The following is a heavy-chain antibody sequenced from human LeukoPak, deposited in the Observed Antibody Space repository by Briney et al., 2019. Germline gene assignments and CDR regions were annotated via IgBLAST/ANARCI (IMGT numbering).Heavy chain of an antibody. Sequence: PSETLSLTCTVSGGSISSGGYYWSWIRQHPGKGLEWIGYIYYSGSTYYNPSLKSRVTISVDTSKNQFSLKLSSVTAADTAVYYCARSRYYDFWSGYLLVSPPENWFDPWGQGTLVTVSS. CDR1: GGSISSGGYY. D-gene: IGHD3-3*01. V-gene: IGHV4-31*03. CDR2: IYYSGST. J-gene: IGHJ5*02. CDR3: ARSRYYDFWSGYLLVSPPENWFDP.